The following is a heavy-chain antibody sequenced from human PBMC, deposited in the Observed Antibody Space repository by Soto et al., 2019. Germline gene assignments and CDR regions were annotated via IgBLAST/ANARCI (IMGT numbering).Heavy chain of an antibody. J-gene: IGHJ6*02. CDR2: TRNKANSYTT. V-gene: IGHV3-72*01. Sequence: EVQLVESGGGLVQPGGSLRLSCAASGFTFSDHYMDWVRQAPGKGLEWVGRTRNKANSYTTEYAASVKGRFTISRDDSKNTLYLQMNSLRAEDTALYYCANSGEYYGSGRDYYYYGMDVWGQGTTVIVSS. CDR3: ANSGEYYGSGRDYYYYGMDV. D-gene: IGHD3-10*01. CDR1: GFTFSDHY.